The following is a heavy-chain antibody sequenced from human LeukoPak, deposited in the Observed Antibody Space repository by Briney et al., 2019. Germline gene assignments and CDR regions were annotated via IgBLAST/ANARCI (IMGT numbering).Heavy chain of an antibody. CDR2: LWYDGTNK. CDR3: ARGGFDVWSGYRIDF. Sequence: GGSLRLSCAASGFTFSAYGMHWVRQTPDKGLEWVAVLWYDGTNKYYADSARGRFTISRDTSENTLSLQMNSLRAEDTAVYYCARGGFDVWSGYRIDFWGQGTLITVSS. CDR1: GFTFSAYG. V-gene: IGHV3-33*01. J-gene: IGHJ4*02. D-gene: IGHD3-3*01.